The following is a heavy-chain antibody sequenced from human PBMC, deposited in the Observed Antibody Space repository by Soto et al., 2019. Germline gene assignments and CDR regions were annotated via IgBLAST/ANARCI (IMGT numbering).Heavy chain of an antibody. D-gene: IGHD6-13*01. J-gene: IGHJ4*02. CDR3: ARDVGSSWDY. CDR1: CFSLSRAFY. CDR2: IYYSGST. V-gene: IGHV4-61*01. Sequence: DTPSLTWSLSCFSLSRAFYWELIRQPPWKGLEWIGYIYYSGSTNYNPSLKSRVTISVDTSKNQFSLKLSSVTAADTAVYYCARDVGSSWDYWGQGNLVNVSA.